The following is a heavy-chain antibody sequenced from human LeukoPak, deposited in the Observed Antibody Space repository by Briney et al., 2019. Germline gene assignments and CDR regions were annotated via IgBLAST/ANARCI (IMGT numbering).Heavy chain of an antibody. CDR3: ARPGGRDGYNANFLDY. CDR1: GFTFSSYG. D-gene: IGHD5-24*01. J-gene: IGHJ4*02. CDR2: IRYDGSDK. Sequence: GGSLRLSCEASGFTFSSYGMHWVRQAPGKGLDWVAFIRYDGSDKYYADSVKGRFTISRDNSKNTLYLQMNSLRAEDTAVYYCARPGGRDGYNANFLDYWGQGTLVTVSS. V-gene: IGHV3-30*02.